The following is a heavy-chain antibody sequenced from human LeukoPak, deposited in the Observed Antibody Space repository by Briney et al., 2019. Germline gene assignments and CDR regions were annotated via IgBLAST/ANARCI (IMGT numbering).Heavy chain of an antibody. CDR1: GFTFSSYS. V-gene: IGHV3-48*04. CDR3: ARESRQWLVLGGVDY. J-gene: IGHJ4*02. CDR2: MSSSGSTI. Sequence: GGSLRLSCAASGFTFSSYSMNWVRQAPGKGLEWVSYMSSSGSTIYYADSVKGRFTISRDNAKNSLYLQMNSLRAEDTAVYYCARESRQWLVLGGVDYWGQGTLVTVSS. D-gene: IGHD6-19*01.